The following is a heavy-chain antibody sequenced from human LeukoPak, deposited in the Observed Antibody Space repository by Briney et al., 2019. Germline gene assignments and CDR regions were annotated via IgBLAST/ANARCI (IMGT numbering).Heavy chain of an antibody. CDR3: ARSPAGRDYFDY. CDR2: ISSSSSYI. Sequence: GGSLRLSCAASGFTFSSYSMNWVRQAPGKGLEWVSSISSSSSYIYYADSVKGRFTISRDNAENSLYLQMNSLRAEDTAVYYCARSPAGRDYFDYWGQGTLVTVSS. J-gene: IGHJ4*02. V-gene: IGHV3-21*01. D-gene: IGHD6-19*01. CDR1: GFTFSSYS.